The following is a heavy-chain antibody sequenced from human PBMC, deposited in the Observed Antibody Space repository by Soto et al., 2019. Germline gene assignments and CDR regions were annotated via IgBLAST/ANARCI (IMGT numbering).Heavy chain of an antibody. V-gene: IGHV3-53*01. J-gene: IGHJ6*02. CDR1: GLTVSNAY. CDR3: VRPLPSGRNYGLDV. D-gene: IGHD3-10*01. CDR2: IYDNGTT. Sequence: GGSLRLSCAASGLTVSNAYMAWVRQAPGMGLEWVSIIYDNGTTYYADSVKGRFTISRDTSTNTLSLQMDSLRAEDTAVYYCVRPLPSGRNYGLDVWGQGTTVTVSS.